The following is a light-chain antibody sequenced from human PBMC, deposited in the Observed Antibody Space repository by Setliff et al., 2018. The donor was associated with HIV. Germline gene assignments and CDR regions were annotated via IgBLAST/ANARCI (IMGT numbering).Light chain of an antibody. J-gene: IGLJ1*01. V-gene: IGLV2-14*03. CDR3: CSYARGSTYV. Sequence: QSALTQPASVSGSPGQSITISCTGTSSDIGRYNYVSWYQQYPGRGPTLAIFDVSERPSGVSNRFSGSKSGNTASLIISGLQPDDEADYYCCSYARGSTYVFGSGTRSPS. CDR1: SSDIGRYNY. CDR2: DVS.